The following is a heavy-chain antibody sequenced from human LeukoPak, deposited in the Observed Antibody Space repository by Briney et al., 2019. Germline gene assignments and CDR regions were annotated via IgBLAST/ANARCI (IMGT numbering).Heavy chain of an antibody. CDR3: ARVAARNWFDP. CDR2: IKQDGSEK. D-gene: IGHD6-13*01. Sequence: GGSLRLSCAASGFTFSSYWVSWVRQAPGKGLEWVANIKQDGSEKYYVDSVKGRFTISRDNAKNSLYLQMNSLRAEDTAVYYCARVAARNWFDPWGQGTLVTVSS. CDR1: GFTFSSYW. V-gene: IGHV3-7*01. J-gene: IGHJ5*02.